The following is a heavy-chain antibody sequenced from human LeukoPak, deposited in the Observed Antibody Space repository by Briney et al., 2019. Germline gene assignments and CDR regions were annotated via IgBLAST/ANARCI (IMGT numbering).Heavy chain of an antibody. J-gene: IGHJ4*02. CDR1: GFTFSTYG. Sequence: GGSLRLSCAASGFTFSTYGMNWVRQAPGKGLEWVSYINLNSRTIDYADSVKGRFTISRDNAKNSLYLQMNSLRAEDTAVYYCARAPQSYSSGWYYFDYWGQGTLVTVSS. D-gene: IGHD6-19*01. CDR2: INLNSRTI. V-gene: IGHV3-48*04. CDR3: ARAPQSYSSGWYYFDY.